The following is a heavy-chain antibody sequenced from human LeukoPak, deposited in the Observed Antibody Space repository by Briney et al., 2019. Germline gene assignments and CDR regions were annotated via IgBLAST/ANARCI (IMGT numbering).Heavy chain of an antibody. CDR1: GFTFSSYG. J-gene: IGHJ4*02. Sequence: GGSLRLSCAASGFTFSSYGMHWVRQAPGKGLEWVAVISYDGSNKYYADSVKGRFTISRDNSENTLYLQMNSLRAEDTAVYYCAKPPTYSSSWYPFDYWGQGTLVTVSS. V-gene: IGHV3-30*18. D-gene: IGHD6-13*01. CDR2: ISYDGSNK. CDR3: AKPPTYSSSWYPFDY.